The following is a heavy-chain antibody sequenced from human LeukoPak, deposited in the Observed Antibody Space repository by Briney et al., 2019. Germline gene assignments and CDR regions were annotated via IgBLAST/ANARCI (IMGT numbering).Heavy chain of an antibody. D-gene: IGHD3-22*01. CDR2: ISSSSSYI. J-gene: IGHJ4*02. CDR1: GFTFSSYS. Sequence: PGGSLRLSCAASGFTFSSYSMNWVRQAPGKGLEWVSSISSSSSYIYYADSVKGRFTISRDNAKNSLYLQMNSLRAEDTAAYYCARTYDSSGYYRETLFDYWGQGTLVTVSS. V-gene: IGHV3-21*01. CDR3: ARTYDSSGYYRETLFDY.